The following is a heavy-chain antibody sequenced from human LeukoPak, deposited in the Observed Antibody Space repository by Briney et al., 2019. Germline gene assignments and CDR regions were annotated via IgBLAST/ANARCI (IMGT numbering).Heavy chain of an antibody. J-gene: IGHJ4*02. Sequence: GSLRLSCAASGFTFSKYDMHWVRQVTGKGLEWVSAIGTAADTYYAGSVKGRFTISRENAKDSLYLQMNSLTAGDTAVYYCARGTYCDGIRCYGNFDYWGQGTLVTVSS. D-gene: IGHD2-21*01. CDR3: ARGTYCDGIRCYGNFDY. CDR2: IGTAADT. CDR1: GFTFSKYD. V-gene: IGHV3-13*01.